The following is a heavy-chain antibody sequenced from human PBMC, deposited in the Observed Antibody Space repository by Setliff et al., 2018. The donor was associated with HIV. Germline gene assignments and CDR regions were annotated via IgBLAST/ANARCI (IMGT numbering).Heavy chain of an antibody. Sequence: PSETLSLTCLVSHYSISDSYYWGRVRQPPGKGLEWIGTVYYLGNTYHNPSLRSRLSLSIDRSHQSFSFQLTSVSAADTAMYYCARGQWEGLHAYFFDVWGHGMLVTVSS. CDR3: ARGQWEGLHAYFFDV. CDR1: HYSISDSYY. V-gene: IGHV4-38-2*01. J-gene: IGHJ4*01. CDR2: VYYLGNT. D-gene: IGHD1-26*01.